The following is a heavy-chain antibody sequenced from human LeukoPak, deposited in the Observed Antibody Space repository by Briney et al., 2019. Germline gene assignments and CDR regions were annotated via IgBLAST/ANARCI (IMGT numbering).Heavy chain of an antibody. CDR1: GYTFTSYG. D-gene: IGHD2-15*01. V-gene: IGHV1-18*01. Sequence: GASVKVSCKASGYTFTSYGISWVRRAPGQGLEWMGWISAYNGNTNYAQKLQGRVTMTTDTSTSTAYMEPRSLRSDDTAVYYCARARGFVVVVAAPESDAFDIWGQGTMVTVSS. CDR3: ARARGFVVVVAAPESDAFDI. CDR2: ISAYNGNT. J-gene: IGHJ3*02.